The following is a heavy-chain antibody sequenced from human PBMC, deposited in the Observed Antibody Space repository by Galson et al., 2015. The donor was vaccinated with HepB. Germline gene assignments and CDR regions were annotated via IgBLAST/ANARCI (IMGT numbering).Heavy chain of an antibody. CDR3: ARDRPHYDILTGYASNWFDP. CDR1: GGSISSGGYY. J-gene: IGHJ5*02. Sequence: TLSLTCTVSGGSISSGGYYWSWIRQHPGKGLEWVGYIYYSGSTYNNPSLKSRVTISVDTSKNQFSLKLSSVTAADTAVYYCARDRPHYDILTGYASNWFDPWGQGTLVTVSS. D-gene: IGHD3-9*01. CDR2: IYYSGST. V-gene: IGHV4-31*03.